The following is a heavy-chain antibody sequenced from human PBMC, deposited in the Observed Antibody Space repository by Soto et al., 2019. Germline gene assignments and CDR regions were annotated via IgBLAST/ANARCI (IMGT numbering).Heavy chain of an antibody. D-gene: IGHD3-10*01. CDR3: ARVSSDRYYYGSGSVVWFDP. CDR2: INPSGGST. Sequence: ASVKVSCKASGYTFTSYYMHWVRQAPGQGLEWMGIINPSGGSTSYAQKFQGRVTMTRDTSTSTVYMELSSLRSEGTAVYYCARVSSDRYYYGSGSVVWFDPWGQGTLVTVSS. V-gene: IGHV1-46*03. J-gene: IGHJ5*02. CDR1: GYTFTSYY.